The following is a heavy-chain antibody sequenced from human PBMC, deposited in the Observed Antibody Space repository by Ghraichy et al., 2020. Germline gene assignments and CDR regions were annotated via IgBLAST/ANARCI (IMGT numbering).Heavy chain of an antibody. CDR2: INHSGST. J-gene: IGHJ6*02. V-gene: IGHV4-34*01. CDR3: ARGTVTRIYDYYYGMDV. Sequence: SQTLSLTCAVYGGSFSGYYWSWIRQPPGKGLEWIGEINHSGSTNYNPSLKSRVTISVDTSKNQFSLKLSSVTAADTAVYYCARGTVTRIYDYYYGMDVWGQGTTVTVSS. CDR1: GGSFSGYY. D-gene: IGHD4-11*01.